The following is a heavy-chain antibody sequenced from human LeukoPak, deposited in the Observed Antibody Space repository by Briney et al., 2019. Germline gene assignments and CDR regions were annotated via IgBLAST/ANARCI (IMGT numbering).Heavy chain of an antibody. Sequence: ASVKVSCKASGYTFTSYDINWVRQATGQGLEWMGWMNPNSGNTGYAQKFQGRVTMTRNTSISTAYMELSSLRSEDTAVYYCARRRMVRGVISFGGWFDPRGQGTLVTVSS. V-gene: IGHV1-8*01. J-gene: IGHJ5*02. CDR1: GYTFTSYD. D-gene: IGHD3-10*01. CDR3: ARRRMVRGVISFGGWFDP. CDR2: MNPNSGNT.